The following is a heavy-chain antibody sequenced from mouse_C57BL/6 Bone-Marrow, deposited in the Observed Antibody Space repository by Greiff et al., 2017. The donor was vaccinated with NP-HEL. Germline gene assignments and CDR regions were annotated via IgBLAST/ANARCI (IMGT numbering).Heavy chain of an antibody. V-gene: IGHV1-81*01. CDR1: GYTFTSYG. CDR3: AKEGDSNYAVDY. CDR2: IYPRSGNT. D-gene: IGHD2-5*01. Sequence: VQLQQSGAELARPGASVKLSCKASGYTFTSYGISWVKQRTGQGLEWIGEIYPRSGNTYYNEKFKGKATLTADKSSSTAYMELRSLTSEDSAVYFCAKEGDSNYAVDYWGQGTTLTVSS. J-gene: IGHJ2*01.